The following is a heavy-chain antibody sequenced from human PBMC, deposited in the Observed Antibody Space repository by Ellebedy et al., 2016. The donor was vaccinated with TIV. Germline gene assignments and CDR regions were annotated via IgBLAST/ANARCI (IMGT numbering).Heavy chain of an antibody. J-gene: IGHJ4*02. D-gene: IGHD3-22*01. CDR1: GFTFSDYY. CDR3: ARGGDGGYSYYFNY. V-gene: IGHV3-11*01. CDR2: ISSSGSTI. Sequence: GESLKISXAASGFTFSDYYMSWIRQAPGKGLEWVSYISSSGSTIYYADSVKGRFTISRDNAKNSLYLQMNSLRAEDTAVYYCARGGDGGYSYYFNYWGQGTLVTVSS.